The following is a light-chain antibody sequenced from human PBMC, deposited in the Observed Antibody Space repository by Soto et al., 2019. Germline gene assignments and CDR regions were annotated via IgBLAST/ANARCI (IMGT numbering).Light chain of an antibody. CDR2: KAS. J-gene: IGKJ1*01. V-gene: IGKV1-5*03. CDR3: LPYNSYRT. Sequence: DIEMTQAPSSRSASVRNRVTITCRASQSISSWLAWYQQKPGKAPKLLIYKASSLESGVPSRFSGSGSGTEFTLTISSLQADDFATYYSLPYNSYRTFAQGTKVDI. CDR1: QSISSW.